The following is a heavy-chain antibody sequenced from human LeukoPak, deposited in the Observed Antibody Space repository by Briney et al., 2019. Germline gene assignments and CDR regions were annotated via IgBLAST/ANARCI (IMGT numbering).Heavy chain of an antibody. CDR1: RFSLSTSGVG. CDR2: IYWDDDK. Sequence: SGPTLVKPTQTLTLTCTFSRFSLSTSGVGEGWIRQPPGKALEWLALIYWDDDKRYSPSLKSRLTITKDTSKNQVVLTMTNMDPVDTATYYCAHRYYDSSTLYWYFDLWGRGTLVTVSS. V-gene: IGHV2-5*02. J-gene: IGHJ2*01. D-gene: IGHD3-22*01. CDR3: AHRYYDSSTLYWYFDL.